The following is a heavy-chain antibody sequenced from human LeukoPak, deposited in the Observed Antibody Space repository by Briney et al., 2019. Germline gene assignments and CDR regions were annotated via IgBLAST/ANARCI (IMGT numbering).Heavy chain of an antibody. CDR1: GFTFSSYA. D-gene: IGHD5-18*01. V-gene: IGHV3-23*01. CDR3: ARGADFPWIQLWTDFDY. Sequence: PGGSLRLSCAASGFTFSSYAMSWVRQAPGKGLEWVSAISGSGGSTYYADSVKGRFTISRDNAKNSLYLQMNSLRAEDTAVYYCARGADFPWIQLWTDFDYWGQGTLVTVSS. CDR2: ISGSGGST. J-gene: IGHJ4*02.